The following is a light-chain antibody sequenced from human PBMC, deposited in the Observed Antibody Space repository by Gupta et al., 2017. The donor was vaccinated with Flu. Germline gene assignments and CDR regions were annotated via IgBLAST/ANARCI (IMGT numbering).Light chain of an antibody. Sequence: DIQLTQSPNFLSASVGDRVIISCRASQGIDSHLVWYQKKQGKAPKVLIYETSTLQSGAPSRFSGSGSGTEFTLTITSLQPEDFATYYCQQVNSYSLSFGRGTKVEIK. CDR1: QGIDSH. J-gene: IGKJ4*01. CDR3: QQVNSYSLS. V-gene: IGKV1-9*01. CDR2: ETS.